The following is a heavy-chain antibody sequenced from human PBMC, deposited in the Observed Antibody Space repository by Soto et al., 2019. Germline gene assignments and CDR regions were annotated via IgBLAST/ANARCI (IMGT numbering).Heavy chain of an antibody. J-gene: IGHJ4*02. CDR1: GFTFSSYA. V-gene: IGHV3-23*01. Sequence: EVQLLESGGGLVQPGGSLRLSCAASGFTFSSYAMSWVRQAPGKGLEWVSAISGSGGSTYYADSVKGRFTISRDNSKNTLYLQMNSLRAEDTAVYYCAKDRAGGDSYGYRAYYFDYWGQGTLVTVSS. CDR2: ISGSGGST. CDR3: AKDRAGGDSYGYRAYYFDY. D-gene: IGHD5-18*01.